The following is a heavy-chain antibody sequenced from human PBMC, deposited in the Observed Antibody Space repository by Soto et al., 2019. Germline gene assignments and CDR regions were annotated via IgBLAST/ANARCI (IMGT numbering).Heavy chain of an antibody. Sequence: SETLSLTCAVSGGSIDYYYWSWIRQPPGKGLEWIGDVSDSGRTNYNPSLRSRVTISVDTSKNQFSLRLNSVTAADTAVYYCARDSTTWFPYYGIDVWGQGTTVTVSS. D-gene: IGHD2-2*01. CDR1: GGSIDYYY. CDR3: ARDSTTWFPYYGIDV. V-gene: IGHV4-59*01. J-gene: IGHJ6*02. CDR2: VSDSGRT.